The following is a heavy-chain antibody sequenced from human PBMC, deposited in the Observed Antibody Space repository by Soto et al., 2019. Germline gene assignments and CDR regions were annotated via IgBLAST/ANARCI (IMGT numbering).Heavy chain of an antibody. J-gene: IGHJ6*02. D-gene: IGHD6-6*01. CDR1: GGTFSSYA. CDR3: ARERPEYSSSSGYYYGMDV. Sequence: ASVKVSCKASGGTFSSYAISWVRQAPGQGLEWMGGIIPIFGTANYAQKFQGRVTITADESTSTAYMELSSLRSEDTAVYYCARERPEYSSSSGYYYGMDVSGQGTTVTVSS. V-gene: IGHV1-69*13. CDR2: IIPIFGTA.